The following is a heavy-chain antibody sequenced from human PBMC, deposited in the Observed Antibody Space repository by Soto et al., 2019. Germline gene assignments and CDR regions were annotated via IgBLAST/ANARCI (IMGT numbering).Heavy chain of an antibody. Sequence: GGSLRLSCATSVFAFSTYAMTWVRQVPGRGLEWVSTILPDETGFYTVSVKGRFSISRDNFRGILYLQMNDRWVEDAAIYFCAKDRLPTSGQRFYFDSWGQGSLVTVSS. CDR1: VFAFSTYA. J-gene: IGHJ4*02. CDR3: AKDRLPTSGQRFYFDS. V-gene: IGHV3-23*01. D-gene: IGHD2-15*01. CDR2: ILPDETG.